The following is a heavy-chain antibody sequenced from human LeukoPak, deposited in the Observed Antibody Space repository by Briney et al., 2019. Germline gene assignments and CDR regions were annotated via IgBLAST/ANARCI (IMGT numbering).Heavy chain of an antibody. J-gene: IGHJ6*03. CDR2: IYSGGST. D-gene: IGHD2-2*01. V-gene: IGHV3-66*02. CDR3: ARGLVPDYYYYYYMDV. CDR1: GFIVSNNY. Sequence: GGSLRLSCAASGFIVSNNYMSWVRQAPGKGLEWVSVIYSGGSTYYADSVKGRFTISRDNSKNTLYLQMNSLRAEDTAVYYCARGLVPDYYYYYYMDVWGKGTTVTVSS.